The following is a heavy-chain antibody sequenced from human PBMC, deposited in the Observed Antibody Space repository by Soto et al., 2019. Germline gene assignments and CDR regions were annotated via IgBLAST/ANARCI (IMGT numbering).Heavy chain of an antibody. CDR2: IYYSGST. Sequence: KSSETLSLTCTVSGGSISSYYWSWIRQPPGKGLEWIGYIYYSGSTNYNPSLKSRVTISVDTSKSQFSLKLSSVTAADTAVYYCARDRRVRDPYYYYGMDVWGQGTTVTVSS. J-gene: IGHJ6*02. CDR3: ARDRRVRDPYYYYGMDV. V-gene: IGHV4-59*01. D-gene: IGHD3-10*01. CDR1: GGSISSYY.